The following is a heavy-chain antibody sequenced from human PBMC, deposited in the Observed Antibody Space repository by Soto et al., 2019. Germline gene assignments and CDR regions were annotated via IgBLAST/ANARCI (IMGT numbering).Heavy chain of an antibody. D-gene: IGHD4-17*01. J-gene: IGHJ4*02. CDR2: INSDGSST. Sequence: EVQLVESGGGLVQPGGSLRLSCAASGYTFSSYWMHWVRQAPGKGLVWVSRINSDGSSTSYADSVKGRFTISRDNGKNTLYLQMNSLRGEDTAVYYCAREGDYGDLDYWGQGTLVTVSS. CDR3: AREGDYGDLDY. CDR1: GYTFSSYW. V-gene: IGHV3-74*01.